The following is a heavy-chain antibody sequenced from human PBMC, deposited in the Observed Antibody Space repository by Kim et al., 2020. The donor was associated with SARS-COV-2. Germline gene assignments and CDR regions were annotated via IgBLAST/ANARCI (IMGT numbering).Heavy chain of an antibody. CDR2: IKEDGSDN. CDR1: GFTFDNFW. Sequence: GGSLRLSCAASGFTFDNFWMSWVRQAPGKGLEWVASIKEDGSDNYYVDSVNGRFTISRDNTKNSLFLQMNSLRAEDTAVYYCARDISLETSGFYYARIYWGQGTLVTVSS. D-gene: IGHD3-22*01. V-gene: IGHV3-7*01. J-gene: IGHJ4*02. CDR3: ARDISLETSGFYYARIY.